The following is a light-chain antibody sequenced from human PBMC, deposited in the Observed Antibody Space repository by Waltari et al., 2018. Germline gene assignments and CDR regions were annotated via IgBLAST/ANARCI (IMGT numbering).Light chain of an antibody. CDR2: TNS. Sequence: QSVLTQPPSASGPPGQRVTISCSGSSSNIGSNYVYWYQQLPGTAPKLLIYTNSERPSGVPVRFSGSKSGTSASLAISGLRSEDEVDYFCAAWDDRLTVVVFGGGTKLTVL. V-gene: IGLV1-47*01. CDR1: SSNIGSNY. CDR3: AAWDDRLTVVV. J-gene: IGLJ2*01.